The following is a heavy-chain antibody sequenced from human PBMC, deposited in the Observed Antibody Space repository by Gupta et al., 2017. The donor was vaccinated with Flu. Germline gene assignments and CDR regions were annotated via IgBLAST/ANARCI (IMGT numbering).Heavy chain of an antibody. CDR2: IKQDGSEK. Sequence: EWVANIKQDGSEKYYVDSGKGRFTISRDNAKNSLYLQMNSLRAEDTAVYYCARHIRFLEWIFGYYYYYGMDVWGQGTTVTVSS. V-gene: IGHV3-7*01. J-gene: IGHJ6*02. D-gene: IGHD3-3*01. CDR3: ARHIRFLEWIFGYYYYYGMDV.